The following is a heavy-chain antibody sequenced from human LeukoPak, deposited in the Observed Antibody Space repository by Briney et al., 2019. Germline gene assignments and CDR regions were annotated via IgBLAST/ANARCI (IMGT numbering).Heavy chain of an antibody. Sequence: TGGSLRLSCAASGFTFSSFTMNWVRQAPGKGLEWVSSITSSSSYIYYADSVKGRFTISRDNAKNSLYLQMNSLRAEDTAVYYCAREASGYSYGLDAFDIWGQGTMVTVSS. J-gene: IGHJ3*02. D-gene: IGHD5-18*01. CDR1: GFTFSSFT. CDR2: ITSSSSYI. CDR3: AREASGYSYGLDAFDI. V-gene: IGHV3-21*01.